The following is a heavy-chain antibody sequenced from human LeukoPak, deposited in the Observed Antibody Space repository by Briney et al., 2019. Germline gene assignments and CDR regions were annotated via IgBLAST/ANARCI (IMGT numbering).Heavy chain of an antibody. Sequence: SETLSLTCTVSGGSISSYYWSWIRPPPGKGLEWIGYIYDSGSTNYNPSLKSRVTISVDTSKNQFPLKLSSVTAADTAVYYCARVGGTNYYYYGMDVWGQGTTVTVSS. CDR1: GGSISSYY. CDR2: IYDSGST. D-gene: IGHD2-2*01. J-gene: IGHJ6*02. V-gene: IGHV4-59*01. CDR3: ARVGGTNYYYYGMDV.